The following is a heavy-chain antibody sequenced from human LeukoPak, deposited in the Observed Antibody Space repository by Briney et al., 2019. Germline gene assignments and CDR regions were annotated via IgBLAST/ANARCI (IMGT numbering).Heavy chain of an antibody. CDR2: IYYSGST. CDR1: GGSISSGGYY. Sequence: PSQTLSLTCTVSGGSISSGGYYWSWIRQHPGKGLGWIGYIYYSGSTYYNPSLKSRVTISVDTSKNQFSLKLSSVTAADTAVYYCARGLDYDILTGYYRDWYFDLWGRGTLVTVSS. CDR3: ARGLDYDILTGYYRDWYFDL. D-gene: IGHD3-9*01. J-gene: IGHJ2*01. V-gene: IGHV4-31*03.